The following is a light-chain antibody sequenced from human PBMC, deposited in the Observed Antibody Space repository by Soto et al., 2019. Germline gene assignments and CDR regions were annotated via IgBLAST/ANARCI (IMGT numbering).Light chain of an antibody. CDR2: AVS. Sequence: DIQITQSPSSLSASVGDRVTIACRASQNITNYLAWYQQKPGEVPKLLIYAVSTLQSGVPSRFSGGGSGTDFTLTISGLQPEDVGTYYCQKYNGAPRTFGQGTKVDIK. J-gene: IGKJ1*01. V-gene: IGKV1-27*01. CDR3: QKYNGAPRT. CDR1: QNITNY.